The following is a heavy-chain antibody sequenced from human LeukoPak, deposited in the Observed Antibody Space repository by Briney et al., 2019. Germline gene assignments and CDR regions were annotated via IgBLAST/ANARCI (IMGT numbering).Heavy chain of an antibody. V-gene: IGHV4-4*07. D-gene: IGHD3-3*01. CDR2: IYTSGST. CDR1: GGCISSCY. CDR3: ARDIPPAQLRFLEWSMEKVMDV. Sequence: DTLSLTCRVSGGCISSCYWSWIRQPAGKGLEWIGRIYTSGSTNYNPSLKSRVTMSVDTSKNQFSLKLSSVTAADTAVYYCARDIPPAQLRFLEWSMEKVMDVWGKGTTVTVSS. J-gene: IGHJ6*03.